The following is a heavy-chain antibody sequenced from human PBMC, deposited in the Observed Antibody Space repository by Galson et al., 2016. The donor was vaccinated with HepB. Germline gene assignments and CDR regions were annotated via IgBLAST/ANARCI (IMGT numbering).Heavy chain of an antibody. CDR3: TRTYDRSGGYYYYGMVV. Sequence: SLRLSCADSGFTFADYAMSWIRQAPGKRLEWVGLIRIQPYGGPTDYAASVKGTFTNSRDDSNTIAYLQMNSLKTEDTAVYYCTRTYDRSGGYYYYGMVVWGQGTTVTVSS. CDR2: IRIQPYGGPT. V-gene: IGHV3-49*03. J-gene: IGHJ6*02. D-gene: IGHD2-15*01. CDR1: GFTFADYA.